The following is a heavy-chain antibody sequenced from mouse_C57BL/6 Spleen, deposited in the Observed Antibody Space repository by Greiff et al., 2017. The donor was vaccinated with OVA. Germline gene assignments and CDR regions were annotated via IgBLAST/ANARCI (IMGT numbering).Heavy chain of an antibody. CDR2: IDPSDSYT. J-gene: IGHJ3*01. D-gene: IGHD2-4*01. CDR3: AVYYDYGLAY. Sequence: VKLQQPGAELVMPGASVKLSCKASGYTFTSYWMHWVKQRPGQGLEWIGEIDPSDSYTNYNQKFKGKSTLTVDKSSSTAYMQLSSLTSEDSAVYYCAVYYDYGLAYWGQGTLVTVSA. V-gene: IGHV1-69*01. CDR1: GYTFTSYW.